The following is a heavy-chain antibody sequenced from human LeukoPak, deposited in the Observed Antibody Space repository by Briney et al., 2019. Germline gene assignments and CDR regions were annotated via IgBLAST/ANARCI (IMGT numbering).Heavy chain of an antibody. Sequence: ASVSVSCKASGYTFTNYAMNWVRQAPGQGLEFMGWIHPGTGNPTYAQGFTGRFVFSLDTSVSTTYLQIISLKAEDTAVYFCARAFQSLGGLSLPGYWGQGTLVTVSS. CDR2: IHPGTGNP. CDR3: ARAFQSLGGLSLPGY. CDR1: GYTFTNYA. D-gene: IGHD3-16*02. V-gene: IGHV7-4-1*02. J-gene: IGHJ4*02.